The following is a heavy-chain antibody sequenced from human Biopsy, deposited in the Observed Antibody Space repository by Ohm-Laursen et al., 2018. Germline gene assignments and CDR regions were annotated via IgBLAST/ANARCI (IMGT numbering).Heavy chain of an antibody. Sequence: SVNVSCKPSGDTFTTSATSWVRHVPGQGLDWMGRIIPILGTVDYGQNFQGRVTIRADTSTTFLELTSLRYDDTAVYYCASGDIGGIGLDVWGLGTTVTVSS. D-gene: IGHD3-10*01. CDR1: GDTFTTSA. CDR3: ASGDIGGIGLDV. J-gene: IGHJ6*02. CDR2: IIPILGTV. V-gene: IGHV1-69*04.